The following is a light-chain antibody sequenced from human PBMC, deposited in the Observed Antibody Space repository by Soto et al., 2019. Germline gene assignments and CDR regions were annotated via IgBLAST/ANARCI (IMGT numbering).Light chain of an antibody. V-gene: IGKV1-9*01. CDR1: QVIGSN. Sequence: DIQLTQSPSFLSAFVGDRVTITCRASQVIGSNLAWYQQKPGKPPKLLIYVASTLQSGVPSRFGGSRSGTEFTLTISSLQPEDLATYYWQHFNSYPLTFGGGTRVDLK. CDR3: QHFNSYPLT. CDR2: VAS. J-gene: IGKJ4*01.